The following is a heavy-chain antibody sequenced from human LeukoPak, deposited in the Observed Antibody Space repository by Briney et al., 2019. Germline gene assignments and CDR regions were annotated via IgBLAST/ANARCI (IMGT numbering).Heavy chain of an antibody. CDR2: IRYDGSNK. V-gene: IGHV3-30*02. CDR1: GFTFSSYG. CDR3: TTAQREYYYDSSGIMGN. D-gene: IGHD3-22*01. Sequence: PGGSLRLSCAASGFTFSSYGMHWVRQAPGKGLEWVAFIRYDGSNKYYADSVKGRFTISRDNSKNTLYLQMDSLRAEDTAVYYCTTAQREYYYDSSGIMGNWGQGTLVTVSS. J-gene: IGHJ4*02.